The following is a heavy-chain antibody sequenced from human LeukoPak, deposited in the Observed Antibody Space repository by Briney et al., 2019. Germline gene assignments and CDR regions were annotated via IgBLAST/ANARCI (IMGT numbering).Heavy chain of an antibody. CDR3: ALVPSGWYYFDY. Sequence: ASVKVSCKASGYTSTSYDINWVRQATGQGLEWMGWMNPNSGNTGYAQKFQGRVTMTRNTSISTAYMELSSLRSEDTAVYYCALVPSGWYYFDYWGQGTLVTVSS. CDR1: GYTSTSYD. CDR2: MNPNSGNT. J-gene: IGHJ4*02. D-gene: IGHD6-19*01. V-gene: IGHV1-8*01.